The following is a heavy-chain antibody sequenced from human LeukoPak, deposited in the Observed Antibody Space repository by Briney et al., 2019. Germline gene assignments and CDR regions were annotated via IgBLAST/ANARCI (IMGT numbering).Heavy chain of an antibody. J-gene: IGHJ4*02. Sequence: GASVKVSCKASGYTFTSYYMHWVRQAPGQGLGWMGIINPSGGSTTYAQKLQGRVTMTRDTSTSTVYMELSSLRSEDTAVYYCARVGTMFHFDYWGQGTLVTVSS. CDR1: GYTFTSYY. D-gene: IGHD3-10*02. CDR3: ARVGTMFHFDY. V-gene: IGHV1-46*04. CDR2: INPSGGST.